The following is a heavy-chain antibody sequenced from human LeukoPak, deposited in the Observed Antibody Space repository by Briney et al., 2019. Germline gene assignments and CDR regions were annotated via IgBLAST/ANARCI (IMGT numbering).Heavy chain of an antibody. D-gene: IGHD1/OR15-1a*01. CDR3: ARDAAPGEQYYLDY. Sequence: GGSLRLSCAASGFIFSTYAMTWVRQAPGKGLEWVAVISPSGDTSYFADSVKGRFTISRDNSKNTLYLQMNSLRAEDTAVYYCARDAAPGEQYYLDYWGQGTLVTVSP. CDR1: GFIFSTYA. CDR2: ISPSGDTS. V-gene: IGHV3-23*01. J-gene: IGHJ4*02.